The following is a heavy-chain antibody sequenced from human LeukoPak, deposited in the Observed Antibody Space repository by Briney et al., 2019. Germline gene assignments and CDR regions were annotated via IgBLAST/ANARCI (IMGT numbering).Heavy chain of an antibody. D-gene: IGHD3-22*01. CDR2: ISAYNGNT. CDR1: GYTFTSYG. J-gene: IGHJ4*02. Sequence: APVKVSCKASGYTFTSYGISSGRQAPGQGLEWRGWISAYNGNTNYAQKLQGRVTMTTDTSTSTAYMELRSLRSDDTAVYYCARGLRDSSGYYWDYWGQGTLVTVSS. V-gene: IGHV1-18*01. CDR3: ARGLRDSSGYYWDY.